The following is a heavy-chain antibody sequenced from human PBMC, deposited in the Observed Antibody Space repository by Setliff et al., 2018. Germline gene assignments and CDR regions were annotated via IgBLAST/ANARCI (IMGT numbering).Heavy chain of an antibody. J-gene: IGHJ6*03. V-gene: IGHV4-61*09. D-gene: IGHD6-19*01. CDR1: GDSLDSIADGNQF. CDR2: IYMTGST. CDR3: VRTDYSDGRYSMDV. Sequence: SETLSLTCSVSGDSLDSIADGNQFWGWIRQPAGKGPEWIGHIYMTGSTAYDPSFKSRVRISLDMSKNQFFLNLNSVTAADTAVYYCVRTDYSDGRYSMDVWGKGTTVTVSS.